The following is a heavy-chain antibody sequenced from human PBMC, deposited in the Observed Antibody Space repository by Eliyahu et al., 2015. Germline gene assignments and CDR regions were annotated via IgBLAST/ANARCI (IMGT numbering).Heavy chain of an antibody. CDR3: ARGHYGMDV. V-gene: IGHV4-34*01. Sequence: QVQLQQWGXGLLXPSXTLSLTCAVYGGSFSXYXWSXXRQPPGKGLERIGEIIHSGSTDYNPSLKSRVTISVDTSKNQFSLKLTSVTAADTAVYYCARGHYGMDVWGQGTTVTVSS. J-gene: IGHJ6*02. CDR1: GGSFSXYX. CDR2: IIHSGST.